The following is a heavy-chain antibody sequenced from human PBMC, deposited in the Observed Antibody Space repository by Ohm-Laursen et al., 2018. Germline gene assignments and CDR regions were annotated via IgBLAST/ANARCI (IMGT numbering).Heavy chain of an antibody. CDR1: GFTFSSYW. J-gene: IGHJ4*02. CDR2: INSDGSST. Sequence: SLRLSCSAFGFTFSSYWMHWVRQAPGKGLVWVSRINSDGSSTSYADSVKGRFTISRDNAKNTLYLQMNSLRAEDTAVYYCAREGVYYYDSSGWGDYWGQGTLVTVSS. D-gene: IGHD3-22*01. V-gene: IGHV3-74*01. CDR3: AREGVYYYDSSGWGDY.